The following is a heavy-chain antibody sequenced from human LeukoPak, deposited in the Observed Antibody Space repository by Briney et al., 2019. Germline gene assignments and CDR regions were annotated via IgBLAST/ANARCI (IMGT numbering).Heavy chain of an antibody. CDR3: AKALGDFWSGSYYYYGMDV. V-gene: IGHV3-9*01. Sequence: PGGSLRLSCAASGFTFDDYAMHWVRQAPGKGLEWVSGISWNSGSIGYADSVKGRFTISRDNAKNSLYLQMNSLRAEDTALYYCAKALGDFWSGSYYYYGMDVWGQGTTVTVSS. CDR2: ISWNSGSI. J-gene: IGHJ6*02. CDR1: GFTFDDYA. D-gene: IGHD3-3*01.